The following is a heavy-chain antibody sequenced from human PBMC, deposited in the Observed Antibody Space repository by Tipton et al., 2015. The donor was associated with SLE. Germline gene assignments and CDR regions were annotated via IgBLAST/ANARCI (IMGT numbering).Heavy chain of an antibody. V-gene: IGHV1-18*01. J-gene: IGHJ4*02. CDR2: ISAYNGNT. CDR1: GYTFTSYG. CDR3: ARDGYGMIWLGEFDY. D-gene: IGHD3-10*01. Sequence: QLVQSGAEAKKPGASVKVSCKASGYTFTSYGISWVRQAPGQGLEWMGWISAYNGNTNYAQKLQGRVTMTTDTSTSTAYMGLRSLRSDDTAVYYCARDGYGMIWLGEFDYWGQGNLVTVSS.